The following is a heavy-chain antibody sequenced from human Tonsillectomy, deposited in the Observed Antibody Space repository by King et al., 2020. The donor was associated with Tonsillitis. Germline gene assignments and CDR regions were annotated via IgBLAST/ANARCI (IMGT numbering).Heavy chain of an antibody. J-gene: IGHJ4*02. CDR1: GFTFTTYS. CDR3: ARGPPGYSTSWHVGY. D-gene: IGHD6-13*01. CDR2: ISYSGSPI. Sequence: VQLVESGGGLVPPGGSLTLSCTASGFTFTTYSMNWVRQAPGKGLEWVSYISYSGSPIYYADSVKGRFTISRDNVKNSLYLQMSSLRDDDTAVYYCARGPPGYSTSWHVGYWGQGTLVTVSS. V-gene: IGHV3-48*02.